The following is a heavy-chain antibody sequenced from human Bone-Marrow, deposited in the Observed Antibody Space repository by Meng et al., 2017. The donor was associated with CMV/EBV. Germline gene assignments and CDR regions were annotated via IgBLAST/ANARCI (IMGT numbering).Heavy chain of an antibody. D-gene: IGHD2-2*01. CDR2: INPNSGGT. Sequence: ASVKVSCKASGYRFSAYYMHWVRQAPGQGLEWMGWINPNSGGTKYAQKFQGRVTMTRDTSIITAYMELSRLRYDDTAIYYCARAYCSSSTCSLPRDYWGQGTLVTVSS. CDR3: ARAYCSSSTCSLPRDY. V-gene: IGHV1-2*02. CDR1: GYRFSAYY. J-gene: IGHJ4*02.